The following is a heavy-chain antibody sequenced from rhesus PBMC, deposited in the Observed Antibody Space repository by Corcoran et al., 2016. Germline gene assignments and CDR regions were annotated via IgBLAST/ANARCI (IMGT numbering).Heavy chain of an antibody. V-gene: IGHV3S22*01. Sequence: EVQLVESGGGLVQPGGSLRLSCAASGFTFSDYYMTGGRQDQGKGPEWVGFIRHRRNGGTPEYAASVKGRFTISIDDSKSIATLQMNSLKTEDTAMYYCARGEIGSTVLAYWGQGVLVTVSS. CDR1: GFTFSDYY. J-gene: IGHJ4*01. CDR3: ARGEIGSTVLAY. D-gene: IGHD5-12*01. CDR2: IRHRRNGGTP.